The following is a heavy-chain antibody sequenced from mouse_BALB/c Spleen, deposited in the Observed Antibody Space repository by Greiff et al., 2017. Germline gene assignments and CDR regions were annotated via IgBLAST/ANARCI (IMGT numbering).Heavy chain of an antibody. CDR2: IDPENGDT. V-gene: IGHV14-4*02. Sequence: VQLQQSGAELVRSGASVKLSCTASGFNIKDYYMHWVKQRPEQGLEWIGWIDPENGDTEYAPKFQGKATMTADTSSNTAYLQLSSLTSEDTAVYYCYAWGRAYAMDYWGQGTSVTVSS. CDR3: YAWGRAYAMDY. CDR1: GFNIKDYY. J-gene: IGHJ4*01. D-gene: IGHD1-1*01.